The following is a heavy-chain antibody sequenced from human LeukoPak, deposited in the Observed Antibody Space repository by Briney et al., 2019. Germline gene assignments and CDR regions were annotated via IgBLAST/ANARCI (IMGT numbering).Heavy chain of an antibody. CDR1: GFTFYSYW. J-gene: IGHJ4*02. CDR2: INGDGSTS. Sequence: PGGSLRLSCAASGFTFYSYWMHWVRQAPGKGLVWVSCINGDGSTSNYADSVKGRFTISRDNAKNTLYLQMHSLRAEDTAVYYCARGPFDYWGQGILVTVSS. V-gene: IGHV3-74*01. CDR3: ARGPFDY.